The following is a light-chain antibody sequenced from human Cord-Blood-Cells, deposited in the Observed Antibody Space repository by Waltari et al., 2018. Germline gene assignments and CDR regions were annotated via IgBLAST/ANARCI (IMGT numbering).Light chain of an antibody. CDR1: SSDVGGYNY. CDR2: DVS. Sequence: QSALTQPRSVSGSPGQYVTISCTGTSSDVGGYNYVSWYQQHPGKAPKLMIYDVSKRPSGVPDRFSGSKSGNTASLTISGLQAEDEADYYCCSYAGSYTWVFGGGTKLTVL. J-gene: IGLJ3*02. V-gene: IGLV2-11*01. CDR3: CSYAGSYTWV.